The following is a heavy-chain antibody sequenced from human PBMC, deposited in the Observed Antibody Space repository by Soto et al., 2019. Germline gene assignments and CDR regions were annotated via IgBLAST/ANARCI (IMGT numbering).Heavy chain of an antibody. V-gene: IGHV3-21*01. Sequence: EVQLVESGGGLVKPGGSLRLSCAASGFTFSSYSMNWVRQAPGKGLEWVSSISSSISYIYYADSVKGRFTISRDNAKNSLYLQMNSLRAEDTAVYYCAREGSQVSRDWGQGTLVTVSS. D-gene: IGHD1-26*01. CDR1: GFTFSSYS. CDR2: ISSSISYI. CDR3: AREGSQVSRD. J-gene: IGHJ4*02.